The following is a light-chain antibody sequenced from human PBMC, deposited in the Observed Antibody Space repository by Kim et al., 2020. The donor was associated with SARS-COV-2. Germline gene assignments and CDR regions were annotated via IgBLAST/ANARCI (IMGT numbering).Light chain of an antibody. V-gene: IGKV3-20*01. CDR1: QRISSNY. J-gene: IGKJ2*03. CDR3: HQYIRSPYS. CDR2: DAS. Sequence: LSPGGRATLACRANQRISSNYLALYQHKPGQSPRLLIHDASNTATGIPDRVSGSGSGTDFTLTISRLEPEDFAVYYCHQYIRSPYSFGQGTKLEI.